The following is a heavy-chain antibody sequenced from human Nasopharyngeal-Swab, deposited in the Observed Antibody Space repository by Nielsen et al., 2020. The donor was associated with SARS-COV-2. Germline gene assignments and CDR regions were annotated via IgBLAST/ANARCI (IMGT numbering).Heavy chain of an antibody. J-gene: IGHJ6*03. V-gene: IGHV4-59*01. CDR3: ARDGPGIAAAGTTYYNYYMDV. CDR2: TYYSGST. Sequence: SQTLSLTCTVSGGSISSYYWSWIRQPPGKGLEWIGYTYYSGSTNYNPSLKSRVTIPVDTSKNHFSLKLSSVTAADTAVYYCARDGPGIAAAGTTYYNYYMDVWGKGTTVTVSS. CDR1: GGSISSYY. D-gene: IGHD6-13*01.